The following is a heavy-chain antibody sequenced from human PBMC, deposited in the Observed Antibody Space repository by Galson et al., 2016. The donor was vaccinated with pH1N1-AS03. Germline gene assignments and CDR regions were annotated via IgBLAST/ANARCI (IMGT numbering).Heavy chain of an antibody. CDR2: ISGGVHNT. J-gene: IGHJ6*02. Sequence: SLRLSCAGSGFLVSNYAMSWVRQAPGKGPEWVSAISGGVHNTYYVDSVKGRFTISRDNAKSSLYLQMHSLRAEDTAVYYCARTHHGDYAYYGMDVWGQGTTVTVSS. CDR3: ARTHHGDYAYYGMDV. V-gene: IGHV3-23*01. D-gene: IGHD4-17*01. CDR1: GFLVSNYA.